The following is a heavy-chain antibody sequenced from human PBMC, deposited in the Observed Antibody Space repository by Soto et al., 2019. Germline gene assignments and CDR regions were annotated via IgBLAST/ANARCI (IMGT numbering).Heavy chain of an antibody. V-gene: IGHV3-30-3*01. CDR3: ASLYCCGDTCFYRPPYY. CDR2: ISYDGSSK. Sequence: QVQLVESGGGVVQPGRSLRLSCAASGFTFSSYAMHWVRQAPGKGLEWVAVISYDGSSKYYADSVKGRFTISRESSKNTLYLQMNSLRADDTAVYYCASLYCCGDTCFYRPPYYWVQGTLVTVSS. J-gene: IGHJ4*02. CDR1: GFTFSSYA. D-gene: IGHD2-15*01.